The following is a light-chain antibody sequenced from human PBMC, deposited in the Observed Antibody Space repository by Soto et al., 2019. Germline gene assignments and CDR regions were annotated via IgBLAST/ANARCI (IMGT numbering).Light chain of an antibody. CDR3: TSYTSGDTII. Sequence: QSALTQPASVSGSPGQSITISCTGTSSDVGGYNYVSWYQQHPGKAPKVMIYDVTNRPSDVSDRFSGSKSGNTASLTISGLQGEDEADYYCTSYTSGDTIIFDGGTKLTVL. CDR1: SSDVGGYNY. J-gene: IGLJ2*01. V-gene: IGLV2-14*03. CDR2: DVT.